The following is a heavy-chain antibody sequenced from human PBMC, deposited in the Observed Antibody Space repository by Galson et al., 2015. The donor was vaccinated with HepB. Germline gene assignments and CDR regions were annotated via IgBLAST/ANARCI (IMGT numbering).Heavy chain of an antibody. D-gene: IGHD3-3*01. V-gene: IGHV1-24*01. J-gene: IGHJ6*02. Sequence: SVKVSCKVSGYTLTELSMHWVRQAPGKGLEWMGGFDPEDGETIYAQKFQGRVTMTEDTSTDTAYMELSSLRSEDTAVYYCTIQPRAHMYYYGMDVWGQGTTVTVSS. CDR3: TIQPRAHMYYYGMDV. CDR1: GYTLTELS. CDR2: FDPEDGET.